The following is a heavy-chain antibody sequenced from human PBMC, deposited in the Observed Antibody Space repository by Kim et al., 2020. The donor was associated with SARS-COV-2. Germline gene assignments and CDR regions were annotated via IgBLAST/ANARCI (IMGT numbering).Heavy chain of an antibody. CDR2: IWYDGSNK. CDR1: GFTFSSYG. J-gene: IGHJ5*02. CDR3: AREEDYYDSSGVGSSWFDP. Sequence: VGSLRLSCAASGFTFSSYGMHWVRQAPGKGLEGVAVIWYDGSNKYYADSVKGRFTISRDNSKNTLYLQMNSLRAEDTAVYYCAREEDYYDSSGVGSSWFDPWGQGTLVTVSS. D-gene: IGHD3-22*01. V-gene: IGHV3-33*01.